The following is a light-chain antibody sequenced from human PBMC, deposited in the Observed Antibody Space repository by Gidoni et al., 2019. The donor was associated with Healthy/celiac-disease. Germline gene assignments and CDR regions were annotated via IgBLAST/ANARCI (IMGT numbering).Light chain of an antibody. V-gene: IGKV1-39*01. J-gene: IGKJ4*02. Sequence: DILTPPPPSSLSASVGDRVTTTCRASQSISSYLNWYQQKPGKAPKLLIYAASSLQSGVPSRFSGSGSGTDFTLTISSLQPEDFATYCCQQGYCTRRTFGGGTKVEIK. CDR1: QSISSY. CDR3: QQGYCTRRT. CDR2: AAS.